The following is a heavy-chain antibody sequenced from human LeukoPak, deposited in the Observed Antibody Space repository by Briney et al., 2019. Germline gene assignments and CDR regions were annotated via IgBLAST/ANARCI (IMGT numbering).Heavy chain of an antibody. Sequence: GESLKISCKGSGYSFTTYWIAWVRQMPGKGLEWMGFVYPGDSDTRYSPSFQGQVTISADKSINTAYLRWSSLKASDTAMYYCARQSAGRDGYKDYWGQGTLVTVSS. V-gene: IGHV5-51*01. D-gene: IGHD5-24*01. CDR1: GYSFTTYW. J-gene: IGHJ4*02. CDR2: VYPGDSDT. CDR3: ARQSAGRDGYKDY.